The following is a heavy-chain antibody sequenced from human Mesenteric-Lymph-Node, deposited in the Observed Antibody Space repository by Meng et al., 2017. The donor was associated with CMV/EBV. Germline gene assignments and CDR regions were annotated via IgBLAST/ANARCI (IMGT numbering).Heavy chain of an antibody. D-gene: IGHD2-2*01. CDR2: INADNPDT. V-gene: IGHV1-3*01. CDR1: GYSFTSSA. CDR3: AATHGEVAAETLDY. J-gene: IGHJ4*02. Sequence: SGYSFTSSALNWVRQAPGQGLEWMGWINADNPDTKYSQKFQGRVAITRDTSASTAYMELSSLRFEDTAVYYCAATHGEVAAETLDYWGQGTLVTVSS.